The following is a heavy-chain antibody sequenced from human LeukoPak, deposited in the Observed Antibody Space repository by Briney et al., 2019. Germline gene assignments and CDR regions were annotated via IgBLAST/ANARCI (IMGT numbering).Heavy chain of an antibody. CDR3: ARDLDWILFDY. V-gene: IGHV3-74*03. CDR2: VRPEGTTT. J-gene: IGHJ4*02. Sequence: GGSLRLSCAASGFTFSTYWMHWVRRAPGKGLVWVSRVRPEGTTTAYADSVKGRFTISRDNAKNTLFLQMNSLSAEDTAVYYCARDLDWILFDYWGQGTLVTVSS. D-gene: IGHD3-9*01. CDR1: GFTFSTYW.